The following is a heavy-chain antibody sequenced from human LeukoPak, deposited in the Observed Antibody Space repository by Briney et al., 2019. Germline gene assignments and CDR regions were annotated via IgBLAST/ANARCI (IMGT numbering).Heavy chain of an antibody. CDR3: ARYSSTWPYWYFDL. Sequence: SETLSLTCAVSGGSISSGGYSWSWIRQLPGKGLEWIGYISHSGSTYYNPSLKSRVTISVDRSKNQFPLELTSVTAADTAVYYCARYSSTWPYWYFDLWGRGTLVTVSS. CDR1: GGSISSGGYS. J-gene: IGHJ2*01. V-gene: IGHV4-30-2*01. D-gene: IGHD6-13*01. CDR2: ISHSGST.